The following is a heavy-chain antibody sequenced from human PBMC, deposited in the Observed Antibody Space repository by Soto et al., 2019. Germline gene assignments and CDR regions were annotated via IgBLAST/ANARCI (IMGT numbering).Heavy chain of an antibody. D-gene: IGHD3-16*01. CDR2: ISGSGGST. CDR3: AKWGTDYYYYGMDV. V-gene: IGHV3-23*01. CDR1: GFTFSSYA. Sequence: PGGSLRLSCAASGFTFSSYAMSWVRQAPGKGLEWVSAISGSGGSTYYADSVKGRFTISRDNSKNTLYLQMNSLRAEDTAVYYCAKWGTDYYYYGMDVWGQGTTVTVSS. J-gene: IGHJ6*02.